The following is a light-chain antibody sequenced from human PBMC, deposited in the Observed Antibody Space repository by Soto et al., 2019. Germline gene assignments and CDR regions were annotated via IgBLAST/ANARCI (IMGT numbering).Light chain of an antibody. CDR3: SSDTSSSRV. CDR1: SSDVGGYNY. CDR2: DVS. J-gene: IGLJ1*01. V-gene: IGLV2-14*01. Sequence: QSALTQPASVSGSPGQSITISCTGTSSDVGGYNYVSWYQQHPGKAPKLMIYDVSNRPSGVSNRFSGSKSGNTASLTISGLQAEDEADYYCSSDTSSSRVFGTGTKLT.